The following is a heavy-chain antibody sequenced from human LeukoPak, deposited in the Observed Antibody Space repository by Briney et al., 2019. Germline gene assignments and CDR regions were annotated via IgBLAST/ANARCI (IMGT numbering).Heavy chain of an antibody. V-gene: IGHV3-66*01. Sequence: GGSLRLSCAASGLTVSGNFMSWVRQAPGKGPEWVSVIYSGGSTYYADSVKGRFSISRDNSKNTLYLLMNSLRAEDTAVYYCARAEYGSNSELYYWGQGILVTVSS. J-gene: IGHJ4*02. CDR3: ARAEYGSNSELYY. CDR2: IYSGGST. CDR1: GLTVSGNF. D-gene: IGHD4-23*01.